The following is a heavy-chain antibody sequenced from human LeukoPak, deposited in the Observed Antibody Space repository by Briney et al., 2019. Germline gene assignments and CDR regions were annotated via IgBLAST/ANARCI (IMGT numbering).Heavy chain of an antibody. D-gene: IGHD4-17*01. V-gene: IGHV4-59*01. Sequence: SETLSLTCTVSGGSISSYYWSWIRQPPGKGLEWIGYVYYSGSTNYNPSLKSRVTISVDTSKNHFSLKLSSVTAADTAVYYCARGDYGDYSFYWYFDLWGRGTLVTVSS. CDR1: GGSISSYY. J-gene: IGHJ2*01. CDR3: ARGDYGDYSFYWYFDL. CDR2: VYYSGST.